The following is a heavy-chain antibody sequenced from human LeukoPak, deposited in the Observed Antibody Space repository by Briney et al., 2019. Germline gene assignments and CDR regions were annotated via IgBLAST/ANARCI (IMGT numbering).Heavy chain of an antibody. V-gene: IGHV3-48*01. Sequence: GGSLRLSCAASGITFSFSTMTWVRQAPGKGLEWVSYISGTTISTIYYADSVKGRFTIPRDNAKNSVYLQMNSLRAEDTAVYYCARVPPRGNDVTVGRYSYMDVWGKGTTVTVSS. CDR1: GITFSFST. CDR3: ARVPPRGNDVTVGRYSYMDV. D-gene: IGHD4-23*01. J-gene: IGHJ6*03. CDR2: ISGTTISTI.